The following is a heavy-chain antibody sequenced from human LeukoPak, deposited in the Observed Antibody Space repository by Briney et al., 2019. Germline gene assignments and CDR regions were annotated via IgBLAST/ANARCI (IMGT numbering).Heavy chain of an antibody. V-gene: IGHV3-11*04. CDR2: ISSSGSTI. CDR3: ASSNYYDSSGYYYAPLVDY. CDR1: GFTFSDYY. Sequence: GGSLRLSCAASGFTFSDYYMSWIRQAPGKGLEWVSYISSSGSTIYYADSVKGRFTISGDNAKNSLYLQMNSLRAEDTAVYYCASSNYYDSSGYYYAPLVDYWGQGTLVTVSS. D-gene: IGHD3-22*01. J-gene: IGHJ4*02.